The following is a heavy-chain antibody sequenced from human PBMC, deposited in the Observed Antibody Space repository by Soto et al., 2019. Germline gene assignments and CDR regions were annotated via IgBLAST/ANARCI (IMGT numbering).Heavy chain of an antibody. J-gene: IGHJ4*02. V-gene: IGHV3-30*18. CDR3: AKSVGATYPFDY. CDR1: GFTFSSYG. Sequence: SLRLSCAASGFTFSSYGMHWVRQAPGKGLEWVAVISYDGSNKYYADSVKGRFTISRDNSKNTLYLQMNSLRAEDTAVYYCAKSVGATYPFDYWGQGTLVTVSS. CDR2: ISYDGSNK. D-gene: IGHD1-26*01.